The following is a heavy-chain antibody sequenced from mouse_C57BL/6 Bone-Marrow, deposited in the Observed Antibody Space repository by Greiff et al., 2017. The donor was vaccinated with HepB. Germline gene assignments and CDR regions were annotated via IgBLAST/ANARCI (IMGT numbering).Heavy chain of an antibody. J-gene: IGHJ1*03. CDR2: INPSTGGT. CDR3: ARNYGSRRDWYFDV. Sequence: EVKLQQSGPELVKPGASVKISCKASGYSFTGYYMNWVKQSPEKSLEWIGEINPSTGGTTYNQKFKAKATLTVDKSSSTAYMQLKSLTSEDSAVYYCARNYGSRRDWYFDVWGTGTTVTVSS. V-gene: IGHV1-42*01. D-gene: IGHD1-1*01. CDR1: GYSFTGYY.